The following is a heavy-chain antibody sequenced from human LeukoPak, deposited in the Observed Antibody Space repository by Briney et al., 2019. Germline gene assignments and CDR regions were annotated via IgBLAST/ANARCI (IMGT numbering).Heavy chain of an antibody. J-gene: IGHJ3*02. Sequence: SETLSLTCTVSGGSISSFYWSWIRQPPGKGLEWIGYISYFGSTNYNPSLESRVTVSVDTSKNQFSLKLSSMTAADTAVYYCARDGDTAMILFAFDIWGQGTMVTVSS. V-gene: IGHV4-59*01. D-gene: IGHD5-18*01. CDR2: ISYFGST. CDR1: GGSISSFY. CDR3: ARDGDTAMILFAFDI.